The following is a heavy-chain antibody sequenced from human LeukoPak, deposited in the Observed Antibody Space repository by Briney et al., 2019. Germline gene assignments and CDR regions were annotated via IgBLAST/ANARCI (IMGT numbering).Heavy chain of an antibody. CDR3: ARDYCSSTSCSPFDY. J-gene: IGHJ4*02. D-gene: IGHD2-2*01. CDR1: GYTFINYV. V-gene: IGHV1-18*01. Sequence: EASVKVSCRASGYTFINYVLSWVRQAPGQGREWMGWISAYDGNTNYPQKLQGRVTMTTDTSTSTAYMELRSLRSDDTAVYYCARDYCSSTSCSPFDYWGQGTLVTVSS. CDR2: ISAYDGNT.